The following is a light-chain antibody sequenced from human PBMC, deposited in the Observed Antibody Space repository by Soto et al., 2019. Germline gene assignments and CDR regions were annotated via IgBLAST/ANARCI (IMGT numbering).Light chain of an antibody. J-gene: IGKJ5*01. CDR1: QISGSNF. Sequence: IRLKKAPGTLSLSPEERTTVSCKTSQISGSNFLAWYQQKPGQAPRLLIYASSNRATGIPDRFSGSASGADFTLSIVRLEPEDFAVYYCQLYGTLPAFGHGTRLEIK. V-gene: IGKV3-20*01. CDR2: ASS. CDR3: QLYGTLPA.